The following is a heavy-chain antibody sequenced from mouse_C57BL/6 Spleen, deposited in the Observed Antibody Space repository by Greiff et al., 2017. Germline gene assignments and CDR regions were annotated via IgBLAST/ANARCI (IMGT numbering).Heavy chain of an antibody. D-gene: IGHD2-1*01. CDR1: GFTFSSYA. J-gene: IGHJ3*01. Sequence: EVQGVESGGGLVKPGGSLKLSCAASGFTFSSYAMSWVRQTPEKRLEWVATISDGGSYTYYPDNVKGRFTISRDNAKNNLYLQMSHLKSEDTAMYYCARDGTTVFAYWGQGTLVTVSA. CDR3: ARDGTTVFAY. CDR2: ISDGGSYT. V-gene: IGHV5-4*01.